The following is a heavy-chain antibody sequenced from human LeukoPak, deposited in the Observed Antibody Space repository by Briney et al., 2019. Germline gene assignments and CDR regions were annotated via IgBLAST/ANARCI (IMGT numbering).Heavy chain of an antibody. CDR2: IIPILGIA. CDR3: AAKICSSTSCYNNWFDP. J-gene: IGHJ5*02. V-gene: IGHV1-69*02. D-gene: IGHD2-2*02. CDR1: GGTFSSYT. Sequence: SVKVSCKASGGTFSSYTISWVRQAPGQGLEWMGRIIPILGIANYAQKFQGRVAITADKSTSTAYMELSSLRSEDTAVYYCAAKICSSTSCYNNWFDPWGQGTLVTVSS.